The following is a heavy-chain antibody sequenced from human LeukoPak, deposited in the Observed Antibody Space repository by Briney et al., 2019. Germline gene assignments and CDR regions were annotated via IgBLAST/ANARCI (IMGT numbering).Heavy chain of an antibody. J-gene: IGHJ4*02. Sequence: PGGSLRLSCAASGFTFDDYAMHWVRQAPGKGLGWVSLISWDGGSTYYADSVKGRFTISRDNSKNSLYLQMNSLRAEDTALYYCAKDARQTYYDFWSGHFDYWGQGTLVTVSS. V-gene: IGHV3-43D*04. D-gene: IGHD3-3*01. CDR1: GFTFDDYA. CDR2: ISWDGGST. CDR3: AKDARQTYYDFWSGHFDY.